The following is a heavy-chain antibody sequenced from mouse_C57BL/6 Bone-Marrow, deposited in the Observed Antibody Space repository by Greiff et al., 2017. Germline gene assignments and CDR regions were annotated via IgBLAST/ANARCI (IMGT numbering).Heavy chain of an antibody. Sequence: VQLQQPGAELVKPGASVKLSCKASGYTFTSYWMHWVKQRPGRGLEWIGRIDPNSGGTKYNEKFKSKATLTVDTSSSTAYMQLSSLTSEDSAVDYCARSGATAQARFAYWGQGTLVTVSA. CDR3: ARSGATAQARFAY. CDR2: IDPNSGGT. D-gene: IGHD3-2*02. J-gene: IGHJ3*01. V-gene: IGHV1-72*04. CDR1: GYTFTSYW.